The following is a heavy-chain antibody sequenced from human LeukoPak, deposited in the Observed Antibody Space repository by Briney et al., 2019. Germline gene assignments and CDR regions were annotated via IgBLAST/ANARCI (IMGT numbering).Heavy chain of an antibody. D-gene: IGHD7-27*01. J-gene: IGHJ4*02. V-gene: IGHV4-31*03. CDR2: IYYSGST. Sequence: SQTLSLTCTVSGGSISSGGYYWSWIRQHPGKGLEWIGYIYYSGSTYYNPSLKSRVTMSVDTSKNQFSLKLSSVTAADTAVYYCARVGLGRMDYFDYWGQGTLVTVSS. CDR3: ARVGLGRMDYFDY. CDR1: GGSISSGGYY.